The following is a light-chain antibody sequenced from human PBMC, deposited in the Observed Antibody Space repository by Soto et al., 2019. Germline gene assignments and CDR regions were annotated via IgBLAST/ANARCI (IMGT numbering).Light chain of an antibody. Sequence: QSVLTQPASVSGSPGQSITISCTGTSNDVGGYNHVSWYQQHPGKAPKLIIYEVSYRPSGVSNRFSGSKSGNTASLTISGLQAEDEADYYCGTWDSSLSAYVFGTGTKLTVL. CDR2: EVS. J-gene: IGLJ1*01. V-gene: IGLV2-14*01. CDR1: SNDVGGYNH. CDR3: GTWDSSLSAYV.